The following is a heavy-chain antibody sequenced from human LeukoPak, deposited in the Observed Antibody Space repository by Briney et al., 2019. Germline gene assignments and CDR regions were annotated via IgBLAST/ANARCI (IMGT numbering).Heavy chain of an antibody. Sequence: GASVKVSCKASGYTFTSYDINWVRQATGQGLEWMGWMNPNSGNTGYAQKFQGRVTMTRNTSISTAYMELSSLRSEDTAVYYCARGPKLHRLRYFDWTRWYYGMDVWGQGTTVTVSS. V-gene: IGHV1-8*01. CDR3: ARGPKLHRLRYFDWTRWYYGMDV. CDR1: GYTFTSYD. D-gene: IGHD3-9*01. J-gene: IGHJ6*02. CDR2: MNPNSGNT.